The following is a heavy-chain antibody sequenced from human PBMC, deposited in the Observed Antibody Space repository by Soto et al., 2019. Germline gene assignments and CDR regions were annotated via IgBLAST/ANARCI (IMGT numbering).Heavy chain of an antibody. CDR3: ARAQYTGSYFDACDI. CDR2: IWYDGSNK. CDR1: GFSFSSYG. V-gene: IGHV3-33*03. Sequence: GGSLRLSCAASGFSFSSYGMHWVRQAPGKGLDWVAVIWYDGSNKYYADPVKGRFTISRDNSKNTLYLQMNSLRVEDAAVYYCARAQYTGSYFDACDIWGQGTMVTVSS. D-gene: IGHD1-26*01. J-gene: IGHJ3*02.